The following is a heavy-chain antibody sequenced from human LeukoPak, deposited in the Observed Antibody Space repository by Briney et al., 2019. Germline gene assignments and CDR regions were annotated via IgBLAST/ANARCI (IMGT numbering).Heavy chain of an antibody. CDR3: ARGLTIFGVVNDAFDI. J-gene: IGHJ3*02. Sequence: PGGSLRLSCAASGFTFSSYSMNWVRQAPGKGLEWVSSISSSSSYIYYADSVKGRFTISRDNVKNTLYLQMNSLRAEDTAVYYCARGLTIFGVVNDAFDIWGQGTMVTVSS. CDR2: ISSSSSYI. CDR1: GFTFSSYS. D-gene: IGHD3-3*01. V-gene: IGHV3-21*01.